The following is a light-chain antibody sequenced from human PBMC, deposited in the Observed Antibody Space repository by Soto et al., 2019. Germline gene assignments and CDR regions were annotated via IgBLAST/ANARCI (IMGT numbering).Light chain of an antibody. CDR1: QGIGSA. Sequence: AIQLTQSPSSLTTSVADRVTITCRASQGIGSALAWYQQKPGKAPKLLIYDASSLESGVPSRFSGSGSATDFTLTISSLQPEDFATYYCQQLDSYPITFGQGTRLEI. V-gene: IGKV1-13*02. J-gene: IGKJ5*01. CDR3: QQLDSYPIT. CDR2: DAS.